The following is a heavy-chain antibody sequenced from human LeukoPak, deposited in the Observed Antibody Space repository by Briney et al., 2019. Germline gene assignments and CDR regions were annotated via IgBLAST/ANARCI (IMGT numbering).Heavy chain of an antibody. J-gene: IGHJ4*02. CDR3: ARRVIVATIDY. Sequence: SETLSLTCTVSGGSISSSSYYWAWIRQPPGKGLEWIGSIYYSGSTYYNPSLKSRVTISADTSKNQFSLKLSSVTAADTAVYFRARRVIVATIDYWGQGTLVTVSS. D-gene: IGHD5-12*01. CDR1: GGSISSSSYY. CDR2: IYYSGST. V-gene: IGHV4-39*01.